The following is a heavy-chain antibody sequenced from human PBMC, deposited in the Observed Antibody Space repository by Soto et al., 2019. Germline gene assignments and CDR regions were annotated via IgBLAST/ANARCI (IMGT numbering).Heavy chain of an antibody. CDR2: ISSSSSYI. CDR3: ARREQQLEGVPFDI. CDR1: GFTFSSYS. D-gene: IGHD6-13*01. Sequence: VQLVEAGGGLVKPGGSLRLSCAASGFTFSSYSMNWVRQAPGKGLEWVSSISSSSSYIYYADSVKGRFTISRDNAKNSLYMQMNSLRAEDTAVYYCARREQQLEGVPFDIWGQGTMVTVSS. J-gene: IGHJ3*02. V-gene: IGHV3-21*01.